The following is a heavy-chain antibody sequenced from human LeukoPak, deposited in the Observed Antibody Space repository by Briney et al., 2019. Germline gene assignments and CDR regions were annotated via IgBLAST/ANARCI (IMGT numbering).Heavy chain of an antibody. CDR1: GFTFSSYA. D-gene: IGHD5-18*01. CDR3: ATNTAMVTNRFDY. Sequence: GGSLRLSCAASGFTFSSYAMSWVRQAPGKGLEWVSAISGSGDSTYYADSVKGRFTISRDNSKNTLYLQMNSLRAEDTAVYYCATNTAMVTNRFDYWGQGTLVTVSS. CDR2: ISGSGDST. J-gene: IGHJ4*02. V-gene: IGHV3-23*01.